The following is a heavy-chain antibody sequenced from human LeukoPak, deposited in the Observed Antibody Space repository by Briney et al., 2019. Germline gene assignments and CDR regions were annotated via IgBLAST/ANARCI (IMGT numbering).Heavy chain of an antibody. J-gene: IGHJ5*02. CDR1: GYTPTELS. V-gene: IGHV1-24*01. D-gene: IGHD7-27*01. CDR2: FDPEDGET. Sequence: GASVKVSCKVSGYTPTELSMHWVRQAPGKGLEWMGGFDPEDGETIYAQKFQGRVTMTEDTSTDTAYMELSSLRSEDTAVYYCATDHLGMNWFDPWGQGTLVTVSS. CDR3: ATDHLGMNWFDP.